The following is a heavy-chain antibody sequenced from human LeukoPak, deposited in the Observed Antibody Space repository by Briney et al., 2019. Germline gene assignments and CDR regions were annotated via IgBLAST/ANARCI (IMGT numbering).Heavy chain of an antibody. CDR1: GFTFRGYA. J-gene: IGHJ5*02. CDR3: ARDQRGAAGTGTFDP. CDR2: ISSSSSYI. D-gene: IGHD6-13*01. Sequence: GGSLRLSCGASGFTFRGYAMSWVRQAPGKGLEWVSSISSSSSYIYYADSVKGRFTISRDNAKNSLYLQMNSLRAEDTAVYYCARDQRGAAGTGTFDPWGQGTLVTVSS. V-gene: IGHV3-21*01.